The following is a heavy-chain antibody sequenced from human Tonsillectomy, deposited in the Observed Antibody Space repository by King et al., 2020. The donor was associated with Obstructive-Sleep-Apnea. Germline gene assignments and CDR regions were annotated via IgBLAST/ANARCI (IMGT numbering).Heavy chain of an antibody. CDR3: AKGGVVTPFGLDV. CDR2: SDPSDSYT. J-gene: IGHJ6*02. CDR1: GYSFTSSW. V-gene: IGHV5-10-1*01. D-gene: IGHD4-23*01. Sequence: VQLVESGAEVKKPGESLRISGKGSGYSFTSSWISWVRQMPGKGLEWMGRSDPSDSYTNYSPSFQGHLTISTDKSTSTAYLQVSRLKASDTAMYYYAKGGVVTPFGLDVWGQGTPVTVSS.